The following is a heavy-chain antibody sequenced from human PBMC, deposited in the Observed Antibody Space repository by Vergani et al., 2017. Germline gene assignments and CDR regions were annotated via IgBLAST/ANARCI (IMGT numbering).Heavy chain of an antibody. CDR2: IYYSGST. D-gene: IGHD3-16*02. CDR3: ERGLSGPPYDYVWGSYRPYYFDY. J-gene: IGHJ4*02. CDR1: GGSISSGGYY. V-gene: IGHV4-61*08. Sequence: QVQLQESGPGLVKPSQTLSLTCTVSGGSISSGGYYWSWIRQHPGKGLEWIGYIYYSGSTNNNPSLKSRVTISVDTSKSQFALKLGSVTAADTAVYYCERGLSGPPYDYVWGSYRPYYFDYWGQGTLVTVSS.